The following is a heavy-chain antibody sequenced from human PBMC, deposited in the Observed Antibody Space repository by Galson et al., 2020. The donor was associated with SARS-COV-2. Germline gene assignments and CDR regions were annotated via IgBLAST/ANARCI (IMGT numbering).Heavy chain of an antibody. CDR3: TIDGSDSGSYYYYYYYGMDV. D-gene: IGHD1-26*01. J-gene: IGHJ6*02. V-gene: IGHV3-15*01. Sequence: TGGSLRLSCAASGFTFSNALMSWVRQAPGKGLEWVGRIKSKTDGGTTDYAAPVKGRFTISRDDSKNTLYLQMNSLKTEDTAVYYCTIDGSDSGSYYYYYYYGMDVWGQGTTVTVSS. CDR2: IKSKTDGGTT. CDR1: GFTFSNAL.